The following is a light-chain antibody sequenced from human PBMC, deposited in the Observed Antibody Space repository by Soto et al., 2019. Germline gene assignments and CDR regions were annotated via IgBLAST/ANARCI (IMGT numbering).Light chain of an antibody. CDR1: SSNIGAGYD. J-gene: IGLJ7*01. CDR3: QSYDSSLSHSAV. V-gene: IGLV1-40*01. CDR2: GNS. Sequence: QSVLTQPPSVSGAPGQRVTISCTGSSSNIGAGYDVHWYQQLPGTAPKLLIYGNSNRPSGVPDRFSGSKSGTSASLAITGLRAEDEADYYCQSYDSSLSHSAVFGGGTQLTVL.